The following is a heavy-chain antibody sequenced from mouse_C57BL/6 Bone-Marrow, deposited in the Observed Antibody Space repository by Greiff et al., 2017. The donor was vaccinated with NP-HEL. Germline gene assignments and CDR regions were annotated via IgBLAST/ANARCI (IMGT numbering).Heavy chain of an antibody. CDR3: ARDPGGSYGWYFDV. D-gene: IGHD1-1*02. CDR1: GYTFTSYW. CDR2: IDPSDSYT. J-gene: IGHJ1*03. Sequence: QVQLQQPGAELVKPGASVKLSCKASGYTFTSYWMQWVKQRPGPGLEWIGEIDPSDSYTNSLQQFKGKATLTVDTSSSTAYMQLSSLTSEDSAVYYCARDPGGSYGWYFDVWGTGTTVTVSS. V-gene: IGHV1-50*01.